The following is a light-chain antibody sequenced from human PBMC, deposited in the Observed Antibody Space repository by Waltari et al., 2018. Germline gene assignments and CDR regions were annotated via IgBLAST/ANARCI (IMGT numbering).Light chain of an antibody. CDR2: TTS. Sequence: DIQMTQSPSTLSASVGDRVTTTCRASQSISSWLAWYQQEPGKAPKLLIHTTSSLESGVPSRFSGSGSGTEFNLTISSLQPDEFATYYCQQFYSYPWTFGQGTKVEIK. CDR1: QSISSW. CDR3: QQFYSYPWT. J-gene: IGKJ1*01. V-gene: IGKV1-5*03.